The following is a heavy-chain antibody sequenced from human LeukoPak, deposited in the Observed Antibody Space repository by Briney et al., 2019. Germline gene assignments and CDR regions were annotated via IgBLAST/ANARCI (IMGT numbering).Heavy chain of an antibody. CDR1: GGSISSGSYY. CDR3: ARSLYYYDSRGYYPEDFQH. V-gene: IGHV4-61*02. D-gene: IGHD3-22*01. Sequence: KTSETLSLTCTVSGGSISSGSYYWSWIRQPAGKGLEWIGRIYTSGSTNYNPSLKSRVTISVDTSKNQFSLKLSSVTAADTAVYYCARSLYYYDSRGYYPEDFQHWGQGTLVTVSS. CDR2: IYTSGST. J-gene: IGHJ1*01.